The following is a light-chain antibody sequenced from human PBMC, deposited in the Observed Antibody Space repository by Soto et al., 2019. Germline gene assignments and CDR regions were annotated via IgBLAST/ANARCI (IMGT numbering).Light chain of an antibody. J-gene: IGKJ3*01. V-gene: IGKV3-20*01. Sequence: EIVLTQSPGTLSLSPGERATLSCRASQSISSRYLAWYQQKPGQAPRLLIYGAYSRATGIPDRFSGSGSGTDFILTISRLEPEDFAVYYCQQYGSSFTFGPGTTVDIK. CDR2: GAY. CDR1: QSISSRY. CDR3: QQYGSSFT.